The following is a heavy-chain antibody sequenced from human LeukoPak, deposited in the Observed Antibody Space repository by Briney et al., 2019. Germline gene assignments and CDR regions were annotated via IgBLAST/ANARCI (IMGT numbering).Heavy chain of an antibody. D-gene: IGHD4-17*01. CDR3: ARGRTVTSDY. J-gene: IGHJ4*02. V-gene: IGHV1-46*01. Sequence: ASVKVSCKASGGTFSSYTISWVRQAPGQGLEWMGIINPSGGSTNYAQKFQGRVTMTRDTSTSTVYMELSSLRSDDTAVYYCARGRTVTSDYWGQGTLVTVSS. CDR2: INPSGGST. CDR1: GGTFSSYT.